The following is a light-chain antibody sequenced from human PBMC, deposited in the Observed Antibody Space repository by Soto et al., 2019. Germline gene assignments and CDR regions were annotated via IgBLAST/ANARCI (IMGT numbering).Light chain of an antibody. V-gene: IGKV4-1*01. CDR3: QQYYSTPHT. J-gene: IGKJ2*01. CDR2: WAS. Sequence: DIVMTQSPDSLAVSLGERATINCKSSQSVLYSSNSKNYLAWYQQKPGQPPKLLIYWASTRESGVPDRFSGSGSGPDFTLTISSLQAEDVAVYYCQQYYSTPHTFGQGTKLEIK. CDR1: QSVLYSSNSKNY.